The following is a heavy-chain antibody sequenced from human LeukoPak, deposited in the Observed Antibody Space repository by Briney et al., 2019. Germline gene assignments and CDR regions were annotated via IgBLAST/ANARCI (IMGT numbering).Heavy chain of an antibody. CDR1: GFTVSSNY. D-gene: IGHD5-18*01. Sequence: GGSLRLSCAASGFTVSSNYMSWVRQAPGKGLEWVSVIYSGGSTYYADSVKGRFTISRDNSRNTLYLQMNSLRAEDTAVYYCARDSSAMVKNYYYYMDVWGKGTTVTVSS. J-gene: IGHJ6*03. CDR3: ARDSSAMVKNYYYYMDV. CDR2: IYSGGST. V-gene: IGHV3-53*01.